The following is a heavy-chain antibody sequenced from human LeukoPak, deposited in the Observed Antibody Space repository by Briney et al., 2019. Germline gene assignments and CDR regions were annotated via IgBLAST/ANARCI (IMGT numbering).Heavy chain of an antibody. CDR1: GLTFSSYN. CDR2: ISNSGSMI. J-gene: IGHJ4*02. Sequence: GGSLRLSCAVSGLTFSSYNMNWVRQAPGKGLEWVSYISNSGSMIYYADSVKGRFTLSRDNARNSLYLQMNSLRDEDTAVYYCARGPISGWSADYWGQGTLVTVSS. CDR3: ARGPISGWSADY. V-gene: IGHV3-48*02. D-gene: IGHD6-19*01.